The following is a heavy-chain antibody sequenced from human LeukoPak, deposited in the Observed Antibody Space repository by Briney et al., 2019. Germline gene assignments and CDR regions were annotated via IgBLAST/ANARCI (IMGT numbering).Heavy chain of an antibody. D-gene: IGHD3-10*02. V-gene: IGHV4-39*07. CDR2: IFYNGST. CDR3: ARRSFVRGVIIRRWFDP. J-gene: IGHJ5*02. Sequence: KSSETLSLICTVSGGSISTSSYYWGWVRQPPGKGLEWIGNIFYNGSTYYSPSLKSRVTISLDTSRNQFSLKLSSVTAADTAVYYCARRSFVRGVIIRRWFDPWGQGTLVTVSS. CDR1: GGSISTSSYY.